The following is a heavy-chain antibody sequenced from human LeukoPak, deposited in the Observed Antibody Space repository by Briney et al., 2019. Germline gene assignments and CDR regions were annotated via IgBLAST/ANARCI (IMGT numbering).Heavy chain of an antibody. D-gene: IGHD6-13*01. V-gene: IGHV3-7*05. CDR1: GFTFSSYW. J-gene: IGHJ6*02. CDR2: IKQDGSEK. CDR3: ARCGYSSSWYFFVYYYGMDV. Sequence: GGSLRLSCAASGFTFSSYWMSWVRQGPGKGLEWVANIKQDGSEKYYVDSVKGRFTISRDNAKNSLYLQMNSLRAEDTAVYYCARCGYSSSWYFFVYYYGMDVWGQGTTVTVSS.